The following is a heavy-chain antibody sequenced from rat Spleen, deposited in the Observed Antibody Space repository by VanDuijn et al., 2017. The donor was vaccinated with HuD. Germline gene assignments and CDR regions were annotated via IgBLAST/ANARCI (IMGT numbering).Heavy chain of an antibody. V-gene: IGHV5-20*01. CDR1: GFTFSDYY. J-gene: IGHJ2*01. Sequence: EVQLVESGGGQVQPGRSLKLSCAPSGFTFSDYYMAWVRQAPTKGLEWVASISNDGSSTYDPDSVKGRFTISRDNAKSTLYLQMDSLRSEDTATYYCSRTMGITYDYFDYWGQGVMVTVSS. D-gene: IGHD1-9*01. CDR3: SRTMGITYDYFDY. CDR2: ISNDGSST.